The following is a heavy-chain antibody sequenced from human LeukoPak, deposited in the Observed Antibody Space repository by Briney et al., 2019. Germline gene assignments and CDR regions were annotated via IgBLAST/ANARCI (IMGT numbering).Heavy chain of an antibody. V-gene: IGHV4-59*01. J-gene: IGHJ6*02. CDR2: IYYSGST. CDR1: GGSISSYY. Sequence: PSETLSLTCTVSGGSISSYYWSWIRQPPGKGLEWIGYIYYSGSTNYNPSLKSRVTISVDTSKNQFSLKLSSVTAADTAVYYCARGAAQKYYYYYYGMDVWGQGTTVTVSS. D-gene: IGHD1-26*01. CDR3: ARGAAQKYYYYYYGMDV.